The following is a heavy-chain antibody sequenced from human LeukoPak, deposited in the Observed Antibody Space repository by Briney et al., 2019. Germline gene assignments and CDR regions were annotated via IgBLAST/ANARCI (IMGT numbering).Heavy chain of an antibody. CDR2: IKQDGSEK. CDR1: GFTFSSYW. D-gene: IGHD3-3*01. Sequence: GGSLRLSCAASGFTFSSYWMSWVRQAPGKGLEWAANIKQDGSEKYYVDSVKGRFTISRDNAKNSLYLQMNSLRAEDTAVYYCGRDPRGYYDFWSGYTHDAFDIWGQGTMVTVSP. CDR3: GRDPRGYYDFWSGYTHDAFDI. V-gene: IGHV3-7*01. J-gene: IGHJ3*02.